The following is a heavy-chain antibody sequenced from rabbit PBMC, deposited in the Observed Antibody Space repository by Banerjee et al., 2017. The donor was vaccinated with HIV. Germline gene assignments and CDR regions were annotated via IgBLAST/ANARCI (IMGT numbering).Heavy chain of an antibody. D-gene: IGHD6-1*01. V-gene: IGHV1S40*01. CDR1: GFSFSSSYW. Sequence: QSLEESGGDLVKPGASLTLTCTASGFSFSSSYWICWVRQAPGKGLEWIGCIYAGSGGNTYYASWAKGQFTISKTSSTTVTLQMTSLTAADTATYFCARYTNYVGYGLNLWGQGTLVTV. J-gene: IGHJ4*01. CDR3: ARYTNYVGYGLNL. CDR2: IYAGSGGNT.